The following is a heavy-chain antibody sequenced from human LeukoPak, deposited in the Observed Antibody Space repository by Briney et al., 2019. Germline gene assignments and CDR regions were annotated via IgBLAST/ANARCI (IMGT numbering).Heavy chain of an antibody. Sequence: GGSLRLSCAASGFTFSNYVMRWVRQAPGKGLEWVASIDGSGVTTYYADSVRGRFTISRDNSQNTLYLQLNSLRAEDTAVYYCAATIAVAALTRAFDLWGQGTMVTVSS. D-gene: IGHD6-19*01. CDR1: GFTFSNYV. J-gene: IGHJ3*01. CDR3: AATIAVAALTRAFDL. CDR2: IDGSGVTT. V-gene: IGHV3-23*01.